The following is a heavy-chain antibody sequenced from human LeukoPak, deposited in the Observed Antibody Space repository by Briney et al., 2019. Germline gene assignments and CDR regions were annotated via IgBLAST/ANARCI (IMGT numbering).Heavy chain of an antibody. D-gene: IGHD2-15*01. Sequence: SSVKVSCKAFGYTFTTYYMHWVRQAPGQGLEWMGIINPSGGSTFYAQKFQGRVTMTRDTSTSTVYMELRSLRSEDTAVYYCARRYCSGGSCSFEYWGQGTLVTVSS. CDR3: ARRYCSGGSCSFEY. J-gene: IGHJ4*02. CDR2: INPSGGST. CDR1: GYTFTTYY. V-gene: IGHV1-46*01.